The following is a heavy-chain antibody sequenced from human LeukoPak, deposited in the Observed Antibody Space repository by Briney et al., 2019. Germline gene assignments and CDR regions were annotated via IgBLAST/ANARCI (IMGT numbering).Heavy chain of an antibody. D-gene: IGHD6-13*01. CDR3: AKSSSWLGDYFEY. CDR1: GGSISSGSYY. J-gene: IGHJ4*02. Sequence: SETLSLTCTVSGGSISSGSYYWSWIRQPAGKGLEWIGRIYTSGSTNYNPSLKSRVTISVDTSKKQFSLKLSSVTAADTAVYYCAKSSSWLGDYFEYWGQGTLVTVSS. CDR2: IYTSGST. V-gene: IGHV4-61*02.